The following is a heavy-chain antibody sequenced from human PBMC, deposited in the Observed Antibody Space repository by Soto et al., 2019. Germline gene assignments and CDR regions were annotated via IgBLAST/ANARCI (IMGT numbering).Heavy chain of an antibody. D-gene: IGHD2-21*01. CDR2: ISPKSGSI. V-gene: IGHV1-18*01. J-gene: IGHJ4*02. CDR3: AKVKMWTCLDY. CDR1: GCTFTRNG. Sequence: ASVKVSCKTSGCTFTRNGISWVRQAPGQGLEWMGWISPKSGSIKYAQKFQGRVIMTTDTSTSTAYMEVRRLRSDDTAVYYCAKVKMWTCLDYWGQGTLVTVSS.